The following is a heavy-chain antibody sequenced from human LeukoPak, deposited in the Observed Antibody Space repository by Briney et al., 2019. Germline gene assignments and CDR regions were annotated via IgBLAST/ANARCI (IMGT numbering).Heavy chain of an antibody. CDR2: IRAYNGNT. CDR1: GYTFTSYG. CDR3: ARDFRRGGDAFDI. Sequence: ASLRVSCKPSGYTFTSYGISGVCPSPRQGLEWMGQIRAYNGNTKYAQKLQGRVTMTTDKYTSTAYMELRSLRSDDTAVYYCARDFRRGGDAFDIWGQGTMVTVSS. J-gene: IGHJ3*02. V-gene: IGHV1-18*01. D-gene: IGHD3-16*01.